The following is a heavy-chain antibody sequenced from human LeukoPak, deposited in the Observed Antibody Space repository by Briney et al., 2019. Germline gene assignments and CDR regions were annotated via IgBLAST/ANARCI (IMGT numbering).Heavy chain of an antibody. D-gene: IGHD3-10*01. CDR2: INAGNGNT. CDR3: ARDFMVRGVKPNWFDP. V-gene: IGHV1-3*01. Sequence: GASVKVSCKASGYTFTSYAMHWVRQAPGQRPEWMGWINAGNGNTKYSQKFQGRVTITRDTSASTAYMELSSLRSEDTAVYYCARDFMVRGVKPNWFDPWGQGTLVTVSS. J-gene: IGHJ5*02. CDR1: GYTFTSYA.